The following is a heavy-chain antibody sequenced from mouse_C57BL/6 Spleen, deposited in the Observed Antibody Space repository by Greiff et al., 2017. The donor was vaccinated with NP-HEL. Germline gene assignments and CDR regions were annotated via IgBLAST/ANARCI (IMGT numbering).Heavy chain of an antibody. J-gene: IGHJ2*01. CDR1: GFTFSDYG. CDR3: ARGYGNYGYYFDY. V-gene: IGHV5-17*01. D-gene: IGHD2-1*01. Sequence: EVKLEESGGGLVKPGGSLKLSCAASGFTFSDYGMHWVRQAPEKGLEWVAYISSGSSTIYYADTVKGRFTISRDNAKNTLFLQMTSLRSEDTAMYYCARGYGNYGYYFDYWGQGTTLTVSS. CDR2: ISSGSSTI.